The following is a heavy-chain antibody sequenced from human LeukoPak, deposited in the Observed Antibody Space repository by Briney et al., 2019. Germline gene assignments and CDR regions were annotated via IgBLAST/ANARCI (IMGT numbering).Heavy chain of an antibody. CDR2: ISYDGSNK. D-gene: IGHD3-9*01. Sequence: HPGGSLRLSCAASGFTFSSYGMHWVRQAPGKGLEWVAVISYDGSNKYYADSVKGRFTISRDNSKNTLYLQMNSLRAEDTAVYYCAKDSTFVLRYFDWLPDYYYYYGMDVWGQGTTVTVSS. J-gene: IGHJ6*02. CDR1: GFTFSSYG. V-gene: IGHV3-30*18. CDR3: AKDSTFVLRYFDWLPDYYYYYGMDV.